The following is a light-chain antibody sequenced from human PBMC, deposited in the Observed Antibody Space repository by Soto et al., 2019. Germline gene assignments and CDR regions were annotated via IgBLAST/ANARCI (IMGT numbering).Light chain of an antibody. Sequence: QSALTQPASVSGSPGQSITISCTGTSSDVVGYNYVSWYQHHPGKAPKLMIYEVTNRPSGVSNRFSGSRSGNTASLTISGLQAEDEADYYCSSYTSTNTLAFGGGTKLTVL. CDR2: EVT. CDR1: SSDVVGYNY. J-gene: IGLJ2*01. CDR3: SSYTSTNTLA. V-gene: IGLV2-14*01.